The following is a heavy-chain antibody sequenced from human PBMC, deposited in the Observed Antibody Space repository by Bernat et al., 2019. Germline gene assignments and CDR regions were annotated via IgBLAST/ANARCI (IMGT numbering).Heavy chain of an antibody. CDR1: GFTGSNNH. CDR2: IYDGGST. J-gene: IGHJ4*02. V-gene: IGHV3-66*04. D-gene: IGHD2-15*01. CDR3: VGLGANSV. Sequence: GQGGGAGGGGVEPGGSLRGSCARSGFTGSNNHVTWVRQAPGKGLEWVSLIYDGGSTIYADSVKGRFTISRDNSKNIVYLQMNSVTAEDTAVYYCVGLGANSVWGQGPLVTVSS.